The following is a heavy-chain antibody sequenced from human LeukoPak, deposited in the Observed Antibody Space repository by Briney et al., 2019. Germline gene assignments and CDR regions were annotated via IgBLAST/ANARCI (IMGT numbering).Heavy chain of an antibody. Sequence: SETLSLTCVVSGGSINSNSYYWGWILQPPAKGLEWIGTIYYTRSTYYNPSLNTRVTISVDTSKNQFSLKLRSVTAADTAVYYCATGGDYGYNWFDPWGQGTLVTVSS. CDR1: GGSINSNSYY. V-gene: IGHV4-39*01. J-gene: IGHJ5*02. CDR2: IYYTRST. CDR3: ATGGDYGYNWFDP. D-gene: IGHD4-17*01.